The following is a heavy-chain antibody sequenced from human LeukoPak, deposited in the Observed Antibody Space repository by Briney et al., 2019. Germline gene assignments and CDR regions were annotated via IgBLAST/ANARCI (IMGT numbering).Heavy chain of an antibody. CDR2: ISYDGSNK. J-gene: IGHJ6*02. V-gene: IGHV3-30*18. D-gene: IGHD3-16*01. Sequence: GGSLRLSCAASGFTFSSYGMHWVRQAPGKGLEWVAVISYDGSNKYYADSVKGRFTISRDNSKNTLYLQMNSLRAEDTAVYYCAKDQGGACMDVWGQGTTVTVSS. CDR1: GFTFSSYG. CDR3: AKDQGGACMDV.